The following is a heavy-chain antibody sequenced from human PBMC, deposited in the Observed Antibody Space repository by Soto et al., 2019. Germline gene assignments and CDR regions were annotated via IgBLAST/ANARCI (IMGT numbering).Heavy chain of an antibody. CDR2: INLDGSEK. CDR3: ARDGSTSWYSYDYHGMDV. Sequence: EVQLVESGGGLVQPGGSLRLSCAASGFTFRTYWRSWARQVPGKGLEGVANINLDGSEKNYVDSVKGRFTISRDNARNSLYLQMSSLRAEDTALYYCARDGSTSWYSYDYHGMDVWGQGTTVTVSS. CDR1: GFTFRTYW. J-gene: IGHJ6*02. V-gene: IGHV3-7*05. D-gene: IGHD5-18*01.